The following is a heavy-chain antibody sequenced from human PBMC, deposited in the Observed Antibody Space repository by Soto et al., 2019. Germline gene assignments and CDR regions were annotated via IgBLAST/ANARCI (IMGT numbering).Heavy chain of an antibody. CDR3: ARPSGFSGALGFDP. V-gene: IGHV1-8*01. Sequence: ASVKVSCKASGYTFTIYDINWVRQATGQGLEWMGWMNPNSGNTGYAQKFQGRVTMTRNTSISTAYMELGSLRSEDTAVYYCARPSGFSGALGFDPWGQGTLVTVSS. D-gene: IGHD3-10*01. CDR2: MNPNSGNT. CDR1: GYTFTIYD. J-gene: IGHJ5*02.